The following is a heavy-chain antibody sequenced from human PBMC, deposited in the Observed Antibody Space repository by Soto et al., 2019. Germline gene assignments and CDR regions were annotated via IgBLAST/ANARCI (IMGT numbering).Heavy chain of an antibody. CDR2: ISGSGGST. V-gene: IGHV3-23*01. Sequence: EVQLLESGGGLVQPGGSLRLSCAASGFTFSSYAMSWVRQAPGKGLEWVSAISGSGGSTYYADSVKGRFTISRDNTKNTLYLQMNSLRAEDTAVYYSAKKSWRGDLGVTGTRVGAFDIWGQGTMVTVSS. D-gene: IGHD1-7*01. J-gene: IGHJ3*02. CDR1: GFTFSSYA. CDR3: AKKSWRGDLGVTGTRVGAFDI.